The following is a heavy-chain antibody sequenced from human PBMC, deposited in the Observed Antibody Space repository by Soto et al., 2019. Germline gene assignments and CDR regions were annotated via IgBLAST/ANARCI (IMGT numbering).Heavy chain of an antibody. CDR1: GFTVSTYY. D-gene: IGHD5-12*01. Sequence: EVQLVESGGGLVQPGGSLRLSCAASGFTVSTYYMTWVRQAPGMGLEWVSVIYTGGTTYYADSVKGRFTISRDNSKNTLYLQMHSLRVEDTAVYYCARVESGYDYYYYYYMDLWGKGTTVTVSS. J-gene: IGHJ6*03. CDR2: IYTGGTT. CDR3: ARVESGYDYYYYYYMDL. V-gene: IGHV3-66*01.